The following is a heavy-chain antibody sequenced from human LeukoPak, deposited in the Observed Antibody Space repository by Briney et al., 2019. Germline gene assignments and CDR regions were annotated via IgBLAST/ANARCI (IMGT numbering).Heavy chain of an antibody. D-gene: IGHD5-12*01. CDR3: ARGGVDIVATDY. J-gene: IGHJ4*02. CDR1: GGSISSYY. V-gene: IGHV4-59*01. CDR2: IYYSGST. Sequence: SETLSLTCTVSGGSISSYYWSWIRQPPGKGLEWIGYIYYSGSTNYNPSLKSRVTISVDTSKNQFSLKLSSVTAADTAVYYCARGGVDIVATDYWGQGTLVTVYS.